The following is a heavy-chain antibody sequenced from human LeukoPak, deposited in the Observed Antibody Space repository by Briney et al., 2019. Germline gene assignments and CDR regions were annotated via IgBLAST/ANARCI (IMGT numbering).Heavy chain of an antibody. CDR2: MHYSGST. CDR3: ATWGAIVAGNDY. Sequence: PSETLSLTCTVSGGSISSYYWSWIRQPPGKGLEWIGFMHYSGSTNYNPSLKSRVTISVDTSKNQFSLKPSSVTAADTAVYYCATWGAIVAGNDYWGQGTLVTVSS. V-gene: IGHV4-59*01. J-gene: IGHJ4*02. D-gene: IGHD6-19*01. CDR1: GGSISSYY.